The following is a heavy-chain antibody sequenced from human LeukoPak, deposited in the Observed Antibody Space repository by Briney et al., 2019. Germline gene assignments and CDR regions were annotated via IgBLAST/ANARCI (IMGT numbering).Heavy chain of an antibody. J-gene: IGHJ5*02. D-gene: IGHD2-15*01. CDR3: AKTAGPDIQTPPEP. CDR1: GFTFDDYA. Sequence: AGGSLRLSCAASGFTFDDYAMHWVRQAPGKGLEWVSGISWNSGSIGYADSVKGRFTISRDNAKNSLYLQMNSLRAEDTALYYCAKTAGPDIQTPPEPWGQGTLVTVSS. CDR2: ISWNSGSI. V-gene: IGHV3-9*01.